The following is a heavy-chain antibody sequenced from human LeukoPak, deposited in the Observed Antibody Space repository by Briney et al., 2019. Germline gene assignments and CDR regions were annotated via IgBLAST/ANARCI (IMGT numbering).Heavy chain of an antibody. D-gene: IGHD3-10*01. J-gene: IGHJ4*02. CDR2: IDSSGGYT. V-gene: IGHV3-23*01. CDR1: GFTFSSYA. CDR3: EKDASFGRRDY. Sequence: GGSLRLSCAASGFTFSSYAMSWVRQAPGKGLEWVSAIDSSGGYTYYAASVKGRFTISRDNSKNTLYLQMNSLRAEDTALYYGEKDASFGRRDYWGQGILVTVSS.